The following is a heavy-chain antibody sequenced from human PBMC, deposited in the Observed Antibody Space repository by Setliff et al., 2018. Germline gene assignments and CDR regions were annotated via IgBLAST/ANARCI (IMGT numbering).Heavy chain of an antibody. CDR1: SYTFSSYG. Sequence: ASVKVSCKASSYTFSSYGISWVRQAPGQGLEWMGGTIPMFGSTKYAQKFQERVTIIKDESTSTAYMEVSSLRTEDTAVYYCAREGVDTRSSTDYRYYMDVWGKGTTVTSP. J-gene: IGHJ6*03. V-gene: IGHV1-69*05. D-gene: IGHD5-18*01. CDR2: TIPMFGST. CDR3: AREGVDTRSSTDYRYYMDV.